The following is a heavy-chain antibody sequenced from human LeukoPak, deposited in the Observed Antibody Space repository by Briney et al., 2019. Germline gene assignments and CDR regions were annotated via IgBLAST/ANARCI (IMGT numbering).Heavy chain of an antibody. Sequence: GGSLRLSCAASGFSFSTYGMHWVRRAPGKGLEWVAVIWYDGSNKYYADSVKGRFTISRDNSKDTLYLQMNSLRAEDTAVYYCARAVGPFDYWGQGTLVTVSS. J-gene: IGHJ4*02. V-gene: IGHV3-33*01. CDR1: GFSFSTYG. D-gene: IGHD3-16*01. CDR2: IWYDGSNK. CDR3: ARAVGPFDY.